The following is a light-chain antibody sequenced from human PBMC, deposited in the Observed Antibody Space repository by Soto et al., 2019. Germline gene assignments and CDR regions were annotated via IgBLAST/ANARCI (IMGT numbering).Light chain of an antibody. CDR3: QQYNNWPTWT. Sequence: EIVMTQSPATLSVSPGERATLSCRASQSVSSNLVWYQQKPGQAPRLLIYGAATRATGIPARFSGSGSGTEFYLTISSLQSEDFAVYYCQQYNNWPTWTFGQGTKVEIK. V-gene: IGKV3-15*01. CDR2: GAA. CDR1: QSVSSN. J-gene: IGKJ1*01.